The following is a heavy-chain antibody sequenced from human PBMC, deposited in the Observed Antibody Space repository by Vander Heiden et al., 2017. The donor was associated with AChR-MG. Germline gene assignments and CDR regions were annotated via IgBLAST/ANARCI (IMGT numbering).Heavy chain of an antibody. CDR3: AKGRSGYALDY. Sequence: EVQLLESGGGLVQPGGSLRLSCAASGFTFSNYAMSWVRQAPGKGLEWVSLISGSGVSTYYADSVKGRFTISRDNSKNMLSLQMNSLRAEDTAVYYCAKGRSGYALDYWGQGTLVIVSS. V-gene: IGHV3-23*01. D-gene: IGHD3-3*01. CDR1: GFTFSNYA. CDR2: ISGSGVST. J-gene: IGHJ4*02.